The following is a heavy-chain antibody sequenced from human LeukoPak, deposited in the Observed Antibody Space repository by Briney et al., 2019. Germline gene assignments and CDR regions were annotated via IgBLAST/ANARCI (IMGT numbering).Heavy chain of an antibody. D-gene: IGHD3-22*01. J-gene: IGHJ4*02. V-gene: IGHV3-30-3*01. CDR2: ISYDGSNK. CDR1: GFTFSSYA. CDR3: AREWDYYDSSGYIYY. Sequence: PGRSLRLSCAASGFTFSSYAMRWVRQAPGKGLEWVAVISYDGSNKYYADSVKGRFTISRDNSKNTLYLQMNSLRAEDTAVYYCAREWDYYDSSGYIYYWGQGTLVTVSS.